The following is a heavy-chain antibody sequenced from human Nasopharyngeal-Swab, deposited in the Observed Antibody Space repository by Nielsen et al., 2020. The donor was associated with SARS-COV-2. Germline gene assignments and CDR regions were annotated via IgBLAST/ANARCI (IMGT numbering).Heavy chain of an antibody. CDR2: ISSNGGST. CDR1: EFTFSSYA. Sequence: GESLKISCSASEFTFSSYAMHWVRQAPGKGLEYVSAISSNGGSTYYADSVKGRFTISRDNSKNTLYLQMSSLRAEDTAVYYCAGDWDRSIFDYWGQGTLVTVSS. J-gene: IGHJ4*02. CDR3: AGDWDRSIFDY. V-gene: IGHV3-64D*08. D-gene: IGHD3-3*02.